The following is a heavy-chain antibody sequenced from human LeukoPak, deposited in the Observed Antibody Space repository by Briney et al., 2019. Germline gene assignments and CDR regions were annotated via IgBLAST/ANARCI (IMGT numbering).Heavy chain of an antibody. D-gene: IGHD2-2*01. CDR3: AKYSRLLSGYYFDF. CDR1: GFTFSTYG. J-gene: IGHJ4*02. V-gene: IGHV3-30*02. CDR2: IRYDGSNK. Sequence: GGSLRLSCAASGFTFSTYGMHWVRQAPGKGLEWLTFIRYDGSNKYYSDSVKGRFIISRDNSKNTLYLQMNSLRAEDTAIYYCAKYSRLLSGYYFDFWGQGTLVTVSS.